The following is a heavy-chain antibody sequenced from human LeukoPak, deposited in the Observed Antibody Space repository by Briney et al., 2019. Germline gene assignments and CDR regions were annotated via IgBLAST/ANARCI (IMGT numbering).Heavy chain of an antibody. CDR2: ISFSSTHI. Sequence: PGGSLRLSCAASGFTFSSYWMSWVRQAPGKGLEWVSSISFSSTHIYYADSIQGRFTISRDNAENSLYLQMNSLKASDTAMYYCARPNTVGLVDAFDIWGQGTMVTVSS. J-gene: IGHJ3*02. V-gene: IGHV3-21*04. CDR3: ARPNTVGLVDAFDI. D-gene: IGHD3/OR15-3a*01. CDR1: GFTFSSYW.